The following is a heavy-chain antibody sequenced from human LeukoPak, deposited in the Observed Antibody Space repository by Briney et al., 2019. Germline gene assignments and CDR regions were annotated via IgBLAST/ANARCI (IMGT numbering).Heavy chain of an antibody. Sequence: GGSLRLSCTASGLTLSNYWMIWVRQAPGKGLQWVAKIKQDGSEKYYVDSVKGRFTVSRDNAENSLYLQMNSLRVEDTAVYYCAARSSGNPYFWGQGTLVTVSS. CDR3: AARSSGNPYF. V-gene: IGHV3-7*03. CDR1: GLTLSNYW. CDR2: IKQDGSEK. D-gene: IGHD1-26*01. J-gene: IGHJ4*02.